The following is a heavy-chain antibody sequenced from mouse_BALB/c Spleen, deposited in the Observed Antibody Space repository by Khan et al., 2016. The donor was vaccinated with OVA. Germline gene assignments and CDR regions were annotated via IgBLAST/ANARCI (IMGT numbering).Heavy chain of an antibody. J-gene: IGHJ2*01. CDR3: ARGNYYGYYFDY. D-gene: IGHD1-1*01. V-gene: IGHV3-2*02. Sequence: EVKLVESGPGLVKPSQSLSLTCTVTGYSITSGYAWNWIRQFPGNKLEWMGYISYSGVTSYTTSLKSRISITRDTSKNQFFLQLTSVTTEDTATYYCARGNYYGYYFDYWGQGTTLTVSS. CDR2: ISYSGVT. CDR1: GYSITSGYA.